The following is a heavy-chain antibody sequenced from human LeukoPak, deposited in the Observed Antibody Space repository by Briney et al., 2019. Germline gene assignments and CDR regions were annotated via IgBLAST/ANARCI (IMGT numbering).Heavy chain of an antibody. CDR1: GFTFSTYG. Sequence: GGSLRLSCAASGFTFSTYGMHWVRQVPGKGLDWVAIISYDRSNKYYADSVKGRFTISSDNSKNTLYLQMNSLRAEDTAVYYCAKEAQRTRTGGDAFDIWGQGTMVTVSS. CDR3: AKEAQRTRTGGDAFDI. V-gene: IGHV3-30*18. D-gene: IGHD7-27*01. J-gene: IGHJ3*02. CDR2: ISYDRSNK.